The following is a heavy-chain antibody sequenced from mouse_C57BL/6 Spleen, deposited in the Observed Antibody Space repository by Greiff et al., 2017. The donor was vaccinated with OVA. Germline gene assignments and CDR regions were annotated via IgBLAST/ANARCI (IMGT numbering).Heavy chain of an antibody. D-gene: IGHD1-1*01. CDR3: ARPHYHGSNWYFDV. CDR2: ISSGSSTI. J-gene: IGHJ1*03. Sequence: EVQLVESGGGLVKPGGSLKLSCAASGFTFSDYGMHWVRQAPEKGLEWVAYISSGSSTIYYADTVKGRFTISRNNAKNTLFLQMTSLRSEDTAMYYCARPHYHGSNWYFDVWGTGTTVTVSS. V-gene: IGHV5-17*01. CDR1: GFTFSDYG.